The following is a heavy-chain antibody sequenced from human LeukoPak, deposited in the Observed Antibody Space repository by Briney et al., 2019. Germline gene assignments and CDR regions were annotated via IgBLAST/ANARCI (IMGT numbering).Heavy chain of an antibody. V-gene: IGHV4-61*01. CDR2: IYYSGST. Sequence: SETLSLTCTVSGVSVSSGSYYWSWIRQPPGKGLEWIGYIYYSGSTNYNPSLKSRVTISLDTSKNQFSLKLTSVTAADTAVYYCARDYYDSRGYSLGLFDYWGQGTLVTVSS. J-gene: IGHJ4*02. D-gene: IGHD3-22*01. CDR3: ARDYYDSRGYSLGLFDY. CDR1: GVSVSSGSYY.